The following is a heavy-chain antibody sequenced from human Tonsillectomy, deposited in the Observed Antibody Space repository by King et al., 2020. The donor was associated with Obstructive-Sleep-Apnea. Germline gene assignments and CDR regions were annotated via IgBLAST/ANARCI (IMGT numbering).Heavy chain of an antibody. CDR3: ARGYCSSTSCYEVGVSRLFDY. J-gene: IGHJ4*02. V-gene: IGHV4-30-4*01. Sequence: MQLQESRPGLVKPSQTLSLTCTVSGDSISSGGYYWSWIRQPPGKGLEWIGYIYYSGSTYYDPSLKSRVSISVDTSKNQFSLKLTSVTAADTAMYYCARGYCSSTSCYEVGVSRLFDYWGRGTLVTVSS. CDR2: IYYSGST. D-gene: IGHD2-2*01. CDR1: GDSISSGGYY.